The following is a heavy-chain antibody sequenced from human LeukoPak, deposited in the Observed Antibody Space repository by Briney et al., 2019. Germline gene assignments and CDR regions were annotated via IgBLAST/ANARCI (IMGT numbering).Heavy chain of an antibody. CDR1: GITFRIYH. V-gene: IGHV3-48*04. Sequence: PGGSLRLSCAVSGITFRIYHWNWVRQAPGRGLEWVSFISTSTSTIYYADSVKGRFTISRDNAKNSLYLQMNSLRAEDTAVYYCAREKQYYYMDVWGKGTTVTISS. J-gene: IGHJ6*03. CDR3: AREKQYYYMDV. CDR2: ISTSTSTI.